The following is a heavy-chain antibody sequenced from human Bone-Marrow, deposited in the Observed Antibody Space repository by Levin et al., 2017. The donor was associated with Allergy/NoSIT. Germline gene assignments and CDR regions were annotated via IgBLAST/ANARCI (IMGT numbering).Heavy chain of an antibody. J-gene: IGHJ5*02. Sequence: SETLSLTCTVSGASISSGVYYWRWIRQFPGKGLEWIGYIYYSGTAYYSPSRKSRTSLSLDMSRNQFSLKMTSVTAADTAVYYCARSLTTVGWFHPWRQGTLVTISS. CDR2: IYYSGTA. CDR3: ARSLTTVGWFHP. CDR1: GASISSGVYY. D-gene: IGHD4-23*01. V-gene: IGHV4-31*03.